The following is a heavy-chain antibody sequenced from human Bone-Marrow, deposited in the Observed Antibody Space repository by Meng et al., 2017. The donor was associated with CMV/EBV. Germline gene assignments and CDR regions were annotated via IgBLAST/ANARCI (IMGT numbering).Heavy chain of an antibody. D-gene: IGHD2-8*01. CDR1: GFTFSEYS. J-gene: IGHJ4*02. CDR3: ARVGGDGVWAFDY. CDR2: IAFDGSNE. V-gene: IGHV3-30*04. Sequence: GESLKISCAASGFTFSEYSMTWVRQAPGKGLEWVAVIAFDGSNEYYADSVKGRFTISRDNSKNTLYLQMNSLRAEDTAVFYCARVGGDGVWAFDYWGQGTLVTVSS.